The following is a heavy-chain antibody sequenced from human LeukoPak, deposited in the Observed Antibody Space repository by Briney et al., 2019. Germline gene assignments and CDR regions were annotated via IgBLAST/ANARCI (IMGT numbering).Heavy chain of an antibody. Sequence: GGSLRLSCAASGFTFSSYTRNWVRQAPGKGLEWVSSISSSRSYIYNADSVKGRFTISRDNAKNSLYLQMNSLRAEDTAVYYCARDHCSSTSCFPSGTNYFDSWGQGTPVTVSS. D-gene: IGHD2-2*01. CDR1: GFTFSSYT. V-gene: IGHV3-21*01. CDR3: ARDHCSSTSCFPSGTNYFDS. J-gene: IGHJ4*02. CDR2: ISSSRSYI.